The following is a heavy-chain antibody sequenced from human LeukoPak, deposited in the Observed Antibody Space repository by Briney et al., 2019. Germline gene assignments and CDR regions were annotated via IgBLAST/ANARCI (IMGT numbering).Heavy chain of an antibody. D-gene: IGHD3-10*01. CDR3: ARDGKRWFGEGRRINWFEP. CDR2: ISSSSSYI. Sequence: KSGRSLRLSCAASGFTFSSYSMNWVRQAPGKGLEWVSSISSSSSYIYYADSVKGRFTISRDNAKNSLYLQMNSLRAEDTAVYYCARDGKRWFGEGRRINWFEPWGQGALVTVSS. J-gene: IGHJ5*02. CDR1: GFTFSSYS. V-gene: IGHV3-21*01.